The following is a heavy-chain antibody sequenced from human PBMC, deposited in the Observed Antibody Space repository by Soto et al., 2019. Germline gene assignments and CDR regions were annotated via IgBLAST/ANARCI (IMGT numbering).Heavy chain of an antibody. CDR3: ARLTGGGDYGWFDP. D-gene: IGHD4-17*01. V-gene: IGHV1-18*01. CDR1: GYTFTSYG. CDR2: ISAYNGNT. Sequence: ASVKVSCKASGYTFTSYGISWVRQAPGQGLEWMGWISAYNGNTNYAQKLQGIVTMTTDTSTSTAYMELRSLRSDDTAVYYCARLTGGGDYGWFDPWGQGTLVTVSS. J-gene: IGHJ5*02.